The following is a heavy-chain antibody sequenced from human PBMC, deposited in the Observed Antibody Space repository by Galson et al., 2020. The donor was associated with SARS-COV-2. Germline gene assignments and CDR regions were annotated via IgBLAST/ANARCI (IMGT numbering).Heavy chain of an antibody. Sequence: GESLKISCAASGISISTYGMHWHWVRQAPGKGLEWVARIWYDGSDKYYADSVKGRFSISRDNSKNTVYLQMNSLRVEDTAVYYCAREGGGELAWAFDIWGQGTKVTVSS. CDR3: AREGGGELAWAFDI. CDR2: IWYDGSDK. D-gene: IGHD3-10*01. V-gene: IGHV3-33*01. J-gene: IGHJ3*02. CDR1: GISISTYG.